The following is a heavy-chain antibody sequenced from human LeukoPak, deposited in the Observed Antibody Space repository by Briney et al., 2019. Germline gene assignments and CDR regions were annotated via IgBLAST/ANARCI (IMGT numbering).Heavy chain of an antibody. CDR3: ARGGDDTLTGYEMVDY. CDR2: INPNSGGT. D-gene: IGHD3-9*01. CDR1: GYTFTGYY. Sequence: ASVKVSCKASGYTFTGYYMHWVRQAPGQGLEWMGWINPNSGGTNYAQKFQGWVTMTRDTSISTAYMELSRLRSDDTAVYYCARGGDDTLTGYEMVDYGGQGTLVTVSS. J-gene: IGHJ4*02. V-gene: IGHV1-2*04.